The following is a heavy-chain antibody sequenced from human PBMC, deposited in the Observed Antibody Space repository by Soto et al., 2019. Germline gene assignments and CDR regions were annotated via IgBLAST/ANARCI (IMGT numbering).Heavy chain of an antibody. J-gene: IGHJ4*02. CDR1: GGTLRSYA. V-gene: IGHV1-69*06. CDR3: ARNAVHCSGGSCYSHYFDY. CDR2: IIPIFGTA. Sequence: QVQLVQSGAEVKKPGSSVKFSCKASGGTLRSYAISWVRQAPGQGLEWMGGIIPIFGTANYAQKFQGRVTITADKSTSTAYMELSSLRSEDTAVYYCARNAVHCSGGSCYSHYFDYWGQGTLVTVSS. D-gene: IGHD2-15*01.